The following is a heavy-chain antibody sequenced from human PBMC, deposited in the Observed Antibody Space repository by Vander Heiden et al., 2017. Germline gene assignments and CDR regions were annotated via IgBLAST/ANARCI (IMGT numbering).Heavy chain of an antibody. CDR3: ARGSF. CDR1: GFSFSTSA. J-gene: IGHJ4*02. CDR2: ITTGGSTT. V-gene: IGHV3-23*04. Sequence: EVKLVESGGDLVQPGGSLRLSCAASGFSFSTSAMSWVRQAPGKGLEWVSTITTGGSTTYYADSVKGRFTITRDNSKNTLSLQMNSLRAEDTAVYYCARGSFWGQGTLVTVSS.